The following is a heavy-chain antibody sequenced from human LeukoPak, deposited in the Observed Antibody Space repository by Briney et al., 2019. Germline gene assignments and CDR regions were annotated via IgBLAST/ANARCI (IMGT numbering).Heavy chain of an antibody. Sequence: SETLSLTCTVSGYSISSGYYWGWIRQPPGKGLEWIGSIYHSGGTYYNPSLKSRVTISVDTSKNQFSLKLSSVTAADTAVYYCARPVSGTMGWFDPRGQGTLVTVSS. CDR3: ARPVSGTMGWFDP. CDR2: IYHSGGT. J-gene: IGHJ5*02. CDR1: GYSISSGYY. D-gene: IGHD6-19*01. V-gene: IGHV4-38-2*02.